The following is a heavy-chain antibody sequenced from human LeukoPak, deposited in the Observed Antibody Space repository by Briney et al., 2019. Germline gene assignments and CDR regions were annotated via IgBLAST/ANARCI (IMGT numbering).Heavy chain of an antibody. D-gene: IGHD4-17*01. Sequence: SETLSLTSTVSGGSISSYYWSWIRQPPGKGLEWIGYIYYSGSTNYNPSLKSRDTISVDTSKNQFSLKLSSVTAADTAVYYCARDYYGDFYFDYWGQGTLVTVSS. V-gene: IGHV4-59*01. J-gene: IGHJ4*02. CDR1: GGSISSYY. CDR3: ARDYYGDFYFDY. CDR2: IYYSGST.